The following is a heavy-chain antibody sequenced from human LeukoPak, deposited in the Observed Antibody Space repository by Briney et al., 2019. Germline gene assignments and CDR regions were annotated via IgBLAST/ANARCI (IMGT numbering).Heavy chain of an antibody. CDR3: AKVKYDYGDPVGWFDP. J-gene: IGHJ5*02. V-gene: IGHV3-23*01. Sequence: GGPQRLPCAASGFTFSSYAMAWLRQAPGKGLEGVSHNLGSGGSTYYADSVKGRVTISRDNYKNTLYLKLNSLRPEDTAVYYCAKVKYDYGDPVGWFDPWGQGSLVTVSS. D-gene: IGHD4-17*01. CDR1: GFTFSSYA. CDR2: NLGSGGST.